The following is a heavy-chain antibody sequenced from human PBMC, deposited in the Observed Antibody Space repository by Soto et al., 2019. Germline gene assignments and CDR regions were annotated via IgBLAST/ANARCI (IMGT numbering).Heavy chain of an antibody. D-gene: IGHD6-19*01. CDR3: ASSSSSGWYQYYFDY. CDR2: ISAYNGNT. J-gene: IGHJ4*02. CDR1: GYTFTSYG. Sequence: GASVKVSCKASGYTFTSYGISWVRQAPGQGLEWMGWISAYNGNTNYAQKLQGRVTMTTDTSTSTAYMELRSLRSDDTAVYYCASSSSSGWYQYYFDYWGQGTLVTVSS. V-gene: IGHV1-18*01.